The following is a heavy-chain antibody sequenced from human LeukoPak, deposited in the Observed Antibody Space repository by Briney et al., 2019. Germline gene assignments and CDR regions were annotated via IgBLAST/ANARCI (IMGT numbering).Heavy chain of an antibody. D-gene: IGHD2-15*01. CDR1: GGSISSSSYY. CDR2: IYYSGST. Sequence: SETLSPTCTVSGGSISSSSYYWGWIRQPPGKGLEWIGSIYYSGSTYYNPSLKSRVTISVDTSKNQFSLKLSSVTAADTAVYYCARQVVVAATRQGFDYWGQGTLVTVSS. J-gene: IGHJ4*02. V-gene: IGHV4-39*01. CDR3: ARQVVVAATRQGFDY.